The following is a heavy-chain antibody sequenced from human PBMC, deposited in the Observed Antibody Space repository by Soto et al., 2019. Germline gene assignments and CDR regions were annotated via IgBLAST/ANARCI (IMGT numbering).Heavy chain of an antibody. D-gene: IGHD1-1*01. CDR3: PRVRYGDY. V-gene: IGHV1-18*01. CDR2: ISAHNGNT. J-gene: IGHJ4*02. CDR1: GYAFTTYG. Sequence: QVHLVQSGAEVKKPGASVKVSCKGSGYAFTTYGITWVRQAPGQGLEWMGWISAHNGNTNYAQKLQGRVTVTRDTSTSTAYMELRGLRSDDTAVYYCPRVRYGDYWGQGALVTVSS.